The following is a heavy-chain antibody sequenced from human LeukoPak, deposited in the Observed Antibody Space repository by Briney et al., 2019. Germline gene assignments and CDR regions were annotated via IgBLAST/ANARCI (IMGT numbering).Heavy chain of an antibody. J-gene: IGHJ4*02. Sequence: SQTLSLTCTVSGGSISSGSYYWSWIRQPAGKGLEWIGRIYTSGSTNYNPSLKSRVTISVDTSKNQFSLKLSSVTAADTAVYYCARTSRATDGGSGSEFDYWGQRTLVTVSS. D-gene: IGHD3-10*01. CDR2: IYTSGST. CDR3: ARTSRATDGGSGSEFDY. V-gene: IGHV4-61*02. CDR1: GGSISSGSYY.